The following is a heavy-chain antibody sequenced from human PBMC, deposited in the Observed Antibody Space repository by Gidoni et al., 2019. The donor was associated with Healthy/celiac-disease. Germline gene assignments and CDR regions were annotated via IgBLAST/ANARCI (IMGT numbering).Heavy chain of an antibody. D-gene: IGHD7-27*01. V-gene: IGHV4-59*01. Sequence: QVHLQESGPGLVQPSETLSLTCTVPGCSISSYYWSWIRPPPGKGLEWIGYIYYSGSTNYNPSLKSRVTISVDTSKNQFSLKRSSVTAADTAVYYCARGPPRDWGGGYYFDYWGQGTLVTVSS. J-gene: IGHJ4*02. CDR2: IYYSGST. CDR1: GCSISSYY. CDR3: ARGPPRDWGGGYYFDY.